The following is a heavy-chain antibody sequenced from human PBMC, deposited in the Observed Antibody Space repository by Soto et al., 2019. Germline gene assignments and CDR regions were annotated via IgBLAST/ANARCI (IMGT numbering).Heavy chain of an antibody. Sequence: QVQLQESGPGLVKPSQTLSLTCTVSGGSISSGGYYWSWIRQHPGKGLEWIGYIYYSGSTYYNPSLKRRVTISVDTSKNQFSLKLSSVTAADTAVYYCARVPLNYYDSSGYESRGWFDPWGQGTLVTVSS. V-gene: IGHV4-31*03. CDR2: IYYSGST. CDR3: ARVPLNYYDSSGYESRGWFDP. J-gene: IGHJ5*02. D-gene: IGHD3-22*01. CDR1: GGSISSGGYY.